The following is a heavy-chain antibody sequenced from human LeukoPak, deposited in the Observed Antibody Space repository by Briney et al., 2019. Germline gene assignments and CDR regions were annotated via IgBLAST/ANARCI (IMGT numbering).Heavy chain of an antibody. J-gene: IGHJ3*02. V-gene: IGHV3-23*01. D-gene: IGHD3-16*01. CDR3: AKDREYSYVYDAFDI. CDR2: ISFSGDNT. CDR1: GFTFRDSA. Sequence: PGGPLRLSCAASGFTFRDSAMTWVRQAPGKGLEWVSLISFSGDNTYYRDSVKGRFTVSRDNSKDTLYLQMNSLRAEDTAVYYCAKDREYSYVYDAFDIWGQGTLVTVSS.